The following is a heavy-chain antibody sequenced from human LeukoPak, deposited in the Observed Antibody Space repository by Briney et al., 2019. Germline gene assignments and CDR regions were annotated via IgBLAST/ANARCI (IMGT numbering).Heavy chain of an antibody. V-gene: IGHV3-48*01. CDR3: ARDRPKGFDY. Sequence: GGSLRLSCAASGFTFSSYWMNWARQAPGKGLEWVSYISSSSSTIYYADSVKGRFTISRDNAKNSLYLQMNSLRAEDTAVYYCARDRPKGFDYWGQGTLVTVSS. CDR1: GFTFSSYW. J-gene: IGHJ4*02. CDR2: ISSSSSTI.